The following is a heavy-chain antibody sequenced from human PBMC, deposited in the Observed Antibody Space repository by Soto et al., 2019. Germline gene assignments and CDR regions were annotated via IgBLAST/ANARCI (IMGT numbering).Heavy chain of an antibody. J-gene: IGHJ2*01. CDR3: ARLTSSLNYYDSVRYWYFDL. Sequence: QVQLVQSGAEVKKPGASVKVSCKASGYTFTSYDINWVRQATGQGLEWMGWMNPNSGNTGYAQKFQGRVTMTRNTSISKAYMEMSSLRSEDTAVYYCARLTSSLNYYDSVRYWYFDLWGRGTLVTVSS. CDR1: GYTFTSYD. D-gene: IGHD3-22*01. V-gene: IGHV1-8*01. CDR2: MNPNSGNT.